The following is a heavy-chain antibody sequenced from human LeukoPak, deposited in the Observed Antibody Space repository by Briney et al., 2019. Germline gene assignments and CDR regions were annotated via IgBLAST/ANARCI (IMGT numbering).Heavy chain of an antibody. D-gene: IGHD2-2*01. CDR3: ARDRGYCSSTSCYAVRGYYGMDV. V-gene: IGHV3-48*03. Sequence: GGSLRLSCAASGFTFSSYEMNWVRQAPGKGLEWVSYISSSGSTIYYADSVKGRFTISRDNAKNSLYLQMNSLRAEDTAVYYCARDRGYCSSTSCYAVRGYYGMDVWGQGTTVTVSS. CDR2: ISSSGSTI. J-gene: IGHJ6*02. CDR1: GFTFSSYE.